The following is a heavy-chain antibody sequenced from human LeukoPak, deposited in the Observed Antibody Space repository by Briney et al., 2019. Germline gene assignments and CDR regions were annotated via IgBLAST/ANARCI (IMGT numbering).Heavy chain of an antibody. J-gene: IGHJ4*02. CDR2: IYHSGST. CDR3: AGKTRTGYSN. V-gene: IGHV4-38-2*01. CDR1: GYSISSGYY. D-gene: IGHD6-13*01. Sequence: SETLSLTCAVSGYSISSGYYWGWIRQPPGKGLEWIGSIYHSGSTYYNPSLKSRVTISVDTSKNQFSLKLSSVTAADTAVYYCAGKTRTGYSNWGQGTLVTVSS.